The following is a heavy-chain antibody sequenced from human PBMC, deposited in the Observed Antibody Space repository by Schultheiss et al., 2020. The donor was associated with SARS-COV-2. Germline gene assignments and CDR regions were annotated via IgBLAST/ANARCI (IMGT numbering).Heavy chain of an antibody. Sequence: GGSLRLSCAASGFTFSSYSMNWVRQAPGKGLEWVSSISSSSSYIYYADSVKGRFTISRDNAKNSLYLQMNSLRAEDTAVYYCARGHYFALSIDYWGQGTLVTVSS. V-gene: IGHV3-21*01. J-gene: IGHJ4*02. CDR3: ARGHYFALSIDY. D-gene: IGHD2/OR15-2a*01. CDR2: ISSSSSYI. CDR1: GFTFSSYS.